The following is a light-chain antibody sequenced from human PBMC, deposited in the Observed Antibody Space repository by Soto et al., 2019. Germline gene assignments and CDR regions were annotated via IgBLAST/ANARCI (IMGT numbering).Light chain of an antibody. CDR2: GNN. CDR3: QSYDSSLSALYV. Sequence: QSVLTQPASVNGAPVQMGTISSPGSSSNIGAGYEVHGYQQLPGTAPKLLIYGNNNRPSGVPDRFSGSKSGTSASLAITGLQAEDEADYYCQSYDSSLSALYVFGTGTKVTVL. V-gene: IGLV1-40*01. CDR1: SSNIGAGYE. J-gene: IGLJ1*01.